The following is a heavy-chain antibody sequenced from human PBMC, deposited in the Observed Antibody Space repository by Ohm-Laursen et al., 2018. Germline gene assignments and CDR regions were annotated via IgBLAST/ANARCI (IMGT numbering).Heavy chain of an antibody. V-gene: IGHV1-58*02. CDR1: GFTFTSSA. D-gene: IGHD4-17*01. Sequence: SSVKVSCKTSGFTFTSSAMQWVRQARGQRLEWIGWIVVGSGNTNYAQKFQERVTITRDMSTSTAYMELSSLRSEDTAVYYCARLNYYGDYDYWGQGTLVTVSS. J-gene: IGHJ4*02. CDR3: ARLNYYGDYDY. CDR2: IVVGSGNT.